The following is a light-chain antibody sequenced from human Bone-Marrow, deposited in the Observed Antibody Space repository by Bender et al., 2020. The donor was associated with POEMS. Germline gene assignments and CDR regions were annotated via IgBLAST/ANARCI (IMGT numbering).Light chain of an antibody. J-gene: IGLJ3*02. Sequence: SALTQPASVSGSPGQSITISCTGTSSDVGTYNLVSWFQQHPGKAPKLIIYEGSKRPSGVSNRFSGSKSGNTASLTISGLQAEDETEYYCCSYAGLKTRMFGGGTELTVL. CDR1: SSDVGTYNL. V-gene: IGLV2-23*01. CDR3: CSYAGLKTRM. CDR2: EGS.